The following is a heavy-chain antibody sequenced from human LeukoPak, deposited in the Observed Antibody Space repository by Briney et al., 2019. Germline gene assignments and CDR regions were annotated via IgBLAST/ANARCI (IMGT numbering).Heavy chain of an antibody. CDR3: TRVKWYYYYMDV. CDR2: IRSKAYGGTT. V-gene: IGHV3-49*04. Sequence: GGSLRLSCAASGFTFSSYSMNWVRQAPGKGLEWVGFIRSKAYGGTTEYAASVTGRFTISRDDSKSIAYLQMNSLKTEDTAVYYCTRVKWYYYYMDVWGKGTTVTISS. D-gene: IGHD1-26*01. J-gene: IGHJ6*03. CDR1: GFTFSSYS.